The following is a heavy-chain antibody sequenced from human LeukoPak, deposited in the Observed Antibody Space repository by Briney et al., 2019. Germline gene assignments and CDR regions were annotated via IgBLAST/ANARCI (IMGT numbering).Heavy chain of an antibody. CDR3: AKSAITYYDIFGNFDY. J-gene: IGHJ4*02. Sequence: SGGSLRLSCAASGFTFSSYAMHWVRQAPGKGLEWVAVISYDGSNKYYADSVKGRFTISRDNSKNTLYLQMNSLRAEDTAVYYCAKSAITYYDIFGNFDYWGQGTLVTVSS. V-gene: IGHV3-30*04. CDR2: ISYDGSNK. D-gene: IGHD3-9*01. CDR1: GFTFSSYA.